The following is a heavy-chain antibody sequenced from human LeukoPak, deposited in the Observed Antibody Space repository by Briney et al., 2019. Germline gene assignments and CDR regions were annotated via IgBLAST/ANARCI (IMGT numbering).Heavy chain of an antibody. J-gene: IGHJ4*02. V-gene: IGHV4-61*08. CDR1: SASVGSSGYY. CDR3: ARTQSQSGSYRYYFGY. D-gene: IGHD1-26*01. CDR2: IYYISNT. Sequence: PSETLSLTCTVSSASVGSSGYYWSWIRQPPGGGLEWIGYIYYISNTNYNPSLKSRITMSIDPSRNQFSLKVNSVTAADTAVYYCARTQSQSGSYRYYFGYWGQGTLVTVSS.